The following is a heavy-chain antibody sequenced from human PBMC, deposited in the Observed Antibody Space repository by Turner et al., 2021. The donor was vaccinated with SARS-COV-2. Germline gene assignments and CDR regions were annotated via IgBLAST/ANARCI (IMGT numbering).Heavy chain of an antibody. V-gene: IGHV1-24*01. Sequence: QVQLVQSGAEVKKPGASVKVSCKISGYTLTELSMYWVRQAPGKGLEWMGGFDPEDAETIYAQKFQGRVTMTEDTSTDTAYMELSSLRSEDTAVYYCASSFSVRGVKGDFDYWGQGTLVTVSS. CDR1: GYTLTELS. CDR3: ASSFSVRGVKGDFDY. J-gene: IGHJ4*02. D-gene: IGHD3-10*01. CDR2: FDPEDAET.